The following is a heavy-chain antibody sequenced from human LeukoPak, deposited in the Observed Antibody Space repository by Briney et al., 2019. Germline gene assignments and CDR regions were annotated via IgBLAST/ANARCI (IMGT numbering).Heavy chain of an antibody. CDR3: ARSTTTVNDY. J-gene: IGHJ4*02. CDR1: GGSISSYY. D-gene: IGHD4-17*01. Sequence: SETLCLTCTVSGGSISSYYWSWIRQPPGKGLEWIGYIYYSGSTNYNPSLKSRVTISVDTSKNQFSLKLSSVTAADTAVYYCARSTTTVNDYWGQGTLVTVSS. CDR2: IYYSGST. V-gene: IGHV4-59*08.